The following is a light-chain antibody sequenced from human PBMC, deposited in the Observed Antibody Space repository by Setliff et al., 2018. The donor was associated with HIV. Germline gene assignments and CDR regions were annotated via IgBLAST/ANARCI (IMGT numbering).Light chain of an antibody. CDR2: GNT. CDR1: SSNIGAGYD. V-gene: IGLV1-40*01. Sequence: SVLTQPPSVSGAPGQRVTISCTGRSSNIGAGYDVHWYQHRPATAPKLLIFGNTNRPSGVPDRFSSSKSDTSASLAITGLQAEDEADYCCQSYDSSLFVVFGGGTQLTVL. CDR3: QSYDSSLFVV. J-gene: IGLJ2*01.